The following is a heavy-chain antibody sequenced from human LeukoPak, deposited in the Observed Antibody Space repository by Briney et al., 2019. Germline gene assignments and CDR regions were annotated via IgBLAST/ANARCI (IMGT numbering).Heavy chain of an antibody. CDR1: GGSISSYY. CDR2: ISNTGRT. D-gene: IGHD1-26*01. CDR3: ARHSEVSGSHSLEYYFDS. J-gene: IGHJ4*02. Sequence: SETLSFTCTVSGGSISSYYWSCIRQPPGKGLEWMGFISNTGRTNYSPSLKSRVTMLLDTSRNQFSLKLSSVTAADTAVYYCARHSEVSGSHSLEYYFDSWGQGTLVTVSS. V-gene: IGHV4-59*08.